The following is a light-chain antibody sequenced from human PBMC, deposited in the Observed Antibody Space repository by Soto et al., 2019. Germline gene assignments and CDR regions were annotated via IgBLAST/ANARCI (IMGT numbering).Light chain of an antibody. J-gene: IGLJ1*01. CDR1: SSDIGTYNY. CDR2: EVN. V-gene: IGLV2-14*03. CDR3: SSLTNINTQV. Sequence: ALTQPASVSGSPGQSITISCTGTSSDIGTYNYVSWYQQHPGNVPKLIIYEVNNRPTGVSYRFSGSKSANTASLTISGLRAEDEADYYCSSLTNINTQVLGPGTKGTVL.